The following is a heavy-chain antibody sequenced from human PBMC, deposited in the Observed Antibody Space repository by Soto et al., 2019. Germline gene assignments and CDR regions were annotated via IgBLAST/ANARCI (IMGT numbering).Heavy chain of an antibody. CDR1: GFTFSDYY. V-gene: IGHV3-11*01. Sequence: QVQLVESGGGLVKPGGSLRLSCAASGFTFSDYYMSWIRQAPGKGLEWVSHISSSGSTIYYADSVKGRFTISRDNAKNSLYLQMNSLRAEDTAVYYCARLHGNDYDNSGYYYFYYGMDVWGQGTTVTVSS. J-gene: IGHJ6*02. D-gene: IGHD3-22*01. CDR2: ISSSGSTI. CDR3: ARLHGNDYDNSGYYYFYYGMDV.